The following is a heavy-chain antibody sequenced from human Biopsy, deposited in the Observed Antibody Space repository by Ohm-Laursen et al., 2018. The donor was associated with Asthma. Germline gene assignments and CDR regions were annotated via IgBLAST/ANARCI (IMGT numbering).Heavy chain of an antibody. Sequence: TLPLTCAVSGDSISSNSWWTWVRQSPGRGLEWIGEIYYSGSTNYHPSLKGRVTISVAKSKNQFSLRLTSVTAADTAVYYCARAIGTGDWYFDVWGRGTLVTVSS. D-gene: IGHD1-1*01. CDR2: IYYSGST. CDR1: GDSISSNSW. J-gene: IGHJ2*01. CDR3: ARAIGTGDWYFDV. V-gene: IGHV4-4*02.